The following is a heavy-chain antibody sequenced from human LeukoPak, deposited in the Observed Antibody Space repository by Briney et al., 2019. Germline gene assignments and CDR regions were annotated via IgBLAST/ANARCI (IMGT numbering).Heavy chain of an antibody. CDR2: ISAYNGNI. CDR1: GYTFTSYG. CDR3: ARAWGIVGATWFDY. V-gene: IGHV1-18*01. Sequence: GASVKVSCKASGYTFTSYGISWVRQAPGQGLEWMGWISAYNGNINYAQKLQGRVTMTTDTSTSTAYMELRSLRSGDTAVYYCARAWGIVGATWFDYWGQGTLVTVSS. D-gene: IGHD1-26*01. J-gene: IGHJ4*02.